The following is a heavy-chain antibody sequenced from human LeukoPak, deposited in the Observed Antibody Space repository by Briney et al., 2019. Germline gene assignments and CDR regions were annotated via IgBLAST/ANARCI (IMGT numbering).Heavy chain of an antibody. CDR3: ARGPRNDP. D-gene: IGHD1-14*01. CDR1: GYTFTSYD. V-gene: IGHV1-8*01. J-gene: IGHJ5*02. CDR2: VHPNSGNT. Sequence: VKVSCKASGYTFTSYDINWVRQAAGQGLEWMGWVHPNSGNTAYAQKFQGRVTMTRDTSISTAYMELSGLRFDDTAVYFCARGPRNDPWGQGALVTVSS.